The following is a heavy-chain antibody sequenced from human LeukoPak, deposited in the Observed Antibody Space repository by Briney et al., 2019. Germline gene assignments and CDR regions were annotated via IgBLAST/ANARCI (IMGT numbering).Heavy chain of an antibody. D-gene: IGHD2/OR15-2a*01. J-gene: IGHJ4*02. Sequence: GGSLRLSCAASGFSFSSYSMNWVRQAPGKGLEWVSVIYSGGSTYYADSVKSRFTISRDNSKNTLYLQMNSLRAEDTAVYYCAKRGNYPFASPTFFDSWGQGTLVSVSS. CDR3: AKRGNYPFASPTFFDS. V-gene: IGHV3-66*04. CDR1: GFSFSSYS. CDR2: IYSGGST.